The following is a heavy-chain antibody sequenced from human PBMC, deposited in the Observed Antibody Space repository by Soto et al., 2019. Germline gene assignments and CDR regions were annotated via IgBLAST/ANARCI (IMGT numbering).Heavy chain of an antibody. CDR1: GFTFSSYA. CDR3: AKDEDLGYMIVVVKTGY. J-gene: IGHJ4*02. CDR2: ISGSGGST. D-gene: IGHD3-22*01. Sequence: GGSLRLSCAASGFTFSSYAMSWVRQAPGKGLEWVSAISGSGGSTYYADSVKGRFTISRDNSKNTLYLQMNSLRAEDTAVYYCAKDEDLGYMIVVVKTGYWGQGTLVTVSS. V-gene: IGHV3-23*01.